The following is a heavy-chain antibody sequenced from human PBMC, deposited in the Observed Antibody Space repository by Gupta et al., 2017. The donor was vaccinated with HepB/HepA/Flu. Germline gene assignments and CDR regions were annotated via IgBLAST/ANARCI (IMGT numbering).Heavy chain of an antibody. Sequence: KESGPALVKPTQTLTLTCTFSGFSLSAGGMRVSWIRQPPGKALEWLARIDWDDDKFYSSSLKTRLTISKDTSKNQVVLTMTNMDPVDTATYYCTRISPSTAMVASYFDRGGQGILVTVSS. V-gene: IGHV2-70*04. J-gene: IGHJ4*02. CDR3: TRISPSTAMVASYFDR. CDR1: GFSLSAGGMR. D-gene: IGHD5-18*01. CDR2: IDWDDDK.